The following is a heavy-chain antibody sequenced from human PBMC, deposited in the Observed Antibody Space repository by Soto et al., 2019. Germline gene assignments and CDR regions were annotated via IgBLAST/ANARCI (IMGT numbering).Heavy chain of an antibody. D-gene: IGHD1-7*01. V-gene: IGHV4-30-2*01. CDR3: ARDSLTGNYFDP. J-gene: IGHJ5*02. Sequence: QMRLQESGSGLVKPSQTLSLTCAVSGGSISSGGYAWNWIRQPPGKGLEWIGYIYHSGYTSYNPSLKPRVNISVDKSKNQFSLTLSFVTAADTAVYYCARDSLTGNYFDPWGQGTLVTVSS. CDR2: IYHSGYT. CDR1: GGSISSGGYA.